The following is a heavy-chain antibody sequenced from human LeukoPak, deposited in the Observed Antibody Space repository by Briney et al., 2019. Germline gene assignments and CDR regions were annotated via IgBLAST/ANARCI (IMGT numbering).Heavy chain of an antibody. Sequence: SETLSLTCTVSGVSISGSYWSWIRQPPGKELEWIGYIYYSGTTNYNPSLKSRVTISVDTSRNQFSLKLSSVTAADTAVYYCARKTTGTMSPYFDYWGQGTLVTVSS. J-gene: IGHJ4*02. CDR1: GVSISGSY. V-gene: IGHV4-59*01. CDR3: ARKTTGTMSPYFDY. D-gene: IGHD1-1*01. CDR2: IYYSGTT.